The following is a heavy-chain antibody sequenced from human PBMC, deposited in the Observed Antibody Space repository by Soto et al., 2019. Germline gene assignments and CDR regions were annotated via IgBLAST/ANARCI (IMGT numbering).Heavy chain of an antibody. CDR3: ASLAVSGYYYYYGMDV. J-gene: IGHJ6*02. V-gene: IGHV3-66*01. CDR2: IYSGGST. Sequence: PGGSLRLSCAASGFTVSSNYMSWVRQAPGKGLEWVSVIYSGGSTYYADSVKGRFTISRDNSKNTLYLQMNSLRAEDTAVYYCASLAVSGYYYYYGMDVWGQGTTVTVSS. D-gene: IGHD6-19*01. CDR1: GFTVSSNY.